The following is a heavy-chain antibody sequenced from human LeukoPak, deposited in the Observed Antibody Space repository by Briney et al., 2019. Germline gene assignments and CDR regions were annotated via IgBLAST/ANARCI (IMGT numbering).Heavy chain of an antibody. CDR2: FYRGSTT. Sequence: GGSLRLSCVASVFTVSSNDMSWVRQSPGKGLELVSVFYRGSTTTYADTAKGRFTISRDNSTNTLYLQMNSLRAEDTAVYYCARDRRGYGGNFDYWGQGTLVTVSS. J-gene: IGHJ4*02. V-gene: IGHV3-66*01. CDR1: VFTVSSND. CDR3: ARDRRGYGGNFDY. D-gene: IGHD4-23*01.